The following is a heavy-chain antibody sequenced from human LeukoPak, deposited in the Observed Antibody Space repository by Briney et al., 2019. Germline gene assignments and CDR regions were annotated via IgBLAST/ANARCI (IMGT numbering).Heavy chain of an antibody. Sequence: GGSLRLSCAASGFSFSSFGMHWVRQAPGKGLEWVTSIRYDGSRKHYTDSVKGRFTISRDNSKNTLYLQMNSLRDEDTAVYYCAKDYGDFGDSSSYLDHWGQRTLVTVSS. V-gene: IGHV3-30*02. CDR2: IRYDGSRK. CDR1: GFSFSSFG. J-gene: IGHJ4*02. D-gene: IGHD4-17*01. CDR3: AKDYGDFGDSSSYLDH.